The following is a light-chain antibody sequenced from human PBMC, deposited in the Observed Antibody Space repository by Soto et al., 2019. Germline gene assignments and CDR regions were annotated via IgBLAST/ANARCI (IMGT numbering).Light chain of an antibody. CDR1: SSNIGAGYD. CDR2: GNN. Sequence: QSVPTQPPSVSVAPGQRVTISCTGSSSNIGAGYDVHWYQQLPGTAPKLLIYGNNNRPSGVPDRFSGSKSGTSASLAIAGLQAEDEADYYCQSFDSSLSGAVFGGGTQLAVL. J-gene: IGLJ3*02. CDR3: QSFDSSLSGAV. V-gene: IGLV1-40*01.